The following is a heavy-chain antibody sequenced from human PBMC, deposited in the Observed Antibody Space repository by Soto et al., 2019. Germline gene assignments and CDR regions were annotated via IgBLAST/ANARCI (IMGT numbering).Heavy chain of an antibody. CDR3: VRDSGWPILNFDS. CDR2: ASYDGSET. V-gene: IGHV3-30*03. D-gene: IGHD3-10*01. J-gene: IGHJ4*02. CDR1: GFDFRSYG. Sequence: QAGGSLRLSCAASGFDFRSYGIHWVRQAPGRGLEWVAAASYDGSETYYADSAKGRFTVSKEISKNTAFLQMNALRHEDTAVYFCVRDSGWPILNFDSWGQGTLVTVSS.